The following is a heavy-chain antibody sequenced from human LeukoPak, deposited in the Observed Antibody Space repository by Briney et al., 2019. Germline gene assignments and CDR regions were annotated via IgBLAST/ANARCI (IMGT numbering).Heavy chain of an antibody. CDR1: GYTFTSYG. D-gene: IGHD3-22*01. CDR3: ARDPYYYDSSGCSPAADY. J-gene: IGHJ4*02. V-gene: IGHV1-18*01. CDR2: ISAYNGNT. Sequence: ASVKVSCKASGYTFTSYGISWVRQAPGQGLEWMGWISAYNGNTNYAQKLQGRVTMTTDTSTSTAYMELRSLRSDDTAVYYCARDPYYYDSSGCSPAADYWGQGTLVTVSS.